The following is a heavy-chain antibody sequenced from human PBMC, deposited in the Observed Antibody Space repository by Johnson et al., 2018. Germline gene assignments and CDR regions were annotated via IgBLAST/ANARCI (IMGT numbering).Heavy chain of an antibody. Sequence: QVQLVQSGGGVVQPGRSLRLSCAASGFTFSSYAMHWVRQAPGKGLEWVAVIWYDGSNKYYADSVKGRFTISRDNARNSLYLQMNSLRAEDTAVYYCARDTGASWATADSRNYDYGMDVWGQGTTVTVSS. CDR2: IWYDGSNK. J-gene: IGHJ6*02. CDR3: ARDTGASWATADSRNYDYGMDV. CDR1: GFTFSSYA. V-gene: IGHV3-33*08. D-gene: IGHD5-24*01.